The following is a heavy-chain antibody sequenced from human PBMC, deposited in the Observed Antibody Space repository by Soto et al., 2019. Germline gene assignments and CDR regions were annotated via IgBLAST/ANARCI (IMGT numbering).Heavy chain of an antibody. CDR2: ISGYNGNT. Sequence: QVQLVQSGVEVKKPGASVKVSCKASGYTFTNYGITWVRQAPGQGLEWLGWISGYNGNTNYAQKFQGRGTMTTDTSTSTADMGLRSLRYDDTAVYYCARGGRFAVADTDYWGQGTLLTVSS. CDR1: GYTFTNYG. V-gene: IGHV1-18*01. J-gene: IGHJ4*02. CDR3: ARGGRFAVADTDY. D-gene: IGHD3-3*01.